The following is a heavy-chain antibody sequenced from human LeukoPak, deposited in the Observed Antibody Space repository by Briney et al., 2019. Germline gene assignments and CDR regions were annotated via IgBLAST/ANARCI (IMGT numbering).Heavy chain of an antibody. CDR2: INPNSGAT. V-gene: IGHV1-2*02. CDR1: GYTFTGYY. D-gene: IGHD2-15*01. CDR3: ARDGYCSGGTCPDLDY. Sequence: ASVKVSCKASGYTFTGYYMHWLRQAPGQGLEWLGWINPNSGATNYAQNFQGRVTMTRDTSISTAYMELTRLRSNDTAVYFCARDGYCSGGTCPDLDYWGQGTLVTVSS. J-gene: IGHJ4*02.